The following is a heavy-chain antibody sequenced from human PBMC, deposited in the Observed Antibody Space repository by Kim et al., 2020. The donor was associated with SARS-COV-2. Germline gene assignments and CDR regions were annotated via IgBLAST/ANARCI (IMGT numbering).Heavy chain of an antibody. CDR1: GFNFTSLW. D-gene: IGHD5-12*01. Sequence: GGSLRLSCAASGFNFTSLWMTWVRQAPGKGLEWVANIKQDESEKYYVDSEEGRFTISRDNGKNSLYLQMNSLRAEDTAVYYCARQNRGARGSTITDYYGLDVWGQGTTVTVSS. J-gene: IGHJ6*01. CDR3: ARQNRGARGSTITDYYGLDV. CDR2: IKQDESEK. V-gene: IGHV3-7*03.